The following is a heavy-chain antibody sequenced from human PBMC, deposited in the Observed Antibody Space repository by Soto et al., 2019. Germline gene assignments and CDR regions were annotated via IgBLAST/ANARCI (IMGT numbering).Heavy chain of an antibody. D-gene: IGHD3-22*01. J-gene: IGHJ4*02. CDR3: ARFYSRSDYYSDSSGYPDPNKYYFDY. CDR2: IYYSGST. V-gene: IGHV4-31*03. Sequence: QVQLQESGPGLVKPSQTLSLTCTVSGGSISSGGYYWSWIRQHPGKGLEWIGYIYYSGSTYYNPSRKSRVTISVDTSKNQFSLKLSSVTAADTAVYYCARFYSRSDYYSDSSGYPDPNKYYFDYWGQGTLVTVSS. CDR1: GGSISSGGYY.